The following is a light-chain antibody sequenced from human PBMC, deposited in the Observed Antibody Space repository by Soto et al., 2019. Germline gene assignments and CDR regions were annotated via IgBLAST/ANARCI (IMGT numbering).Light chain of an antibody. CDR3: QVWDSSSDHYV. Sequence: SYELTQPPSESVAPGETASISCGGARIGRKSVHWYQQKPGQAPVLVMYYDNNRPSEIPERFSGFNSGNTATLDISGVEAGDEADYYCQVWDSSSDHYVFGPGTKLTVL. CDR2: YDN. V-gene: IGLV3-21*04. CDR1: RIGRKS. J-gene: IGLJ1*01.